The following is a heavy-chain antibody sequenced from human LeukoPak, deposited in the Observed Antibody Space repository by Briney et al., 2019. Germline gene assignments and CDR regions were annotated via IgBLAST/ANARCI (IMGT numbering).Heavy chain of an antibody. V-gene: IGHV4-39*07. D-gene: IGHD4-17*01. CDR2: IYTSGST. J-gene: IGHJ6*03. CDR1: GGSISSSSYY. Sequence: SETLSLTCTVSGGSISSSSYYWGWIRQPPGKGLEWIGRIYTSGSTNYNPSLKSRVTISVYTSKDQFSLKLSSVTAADTAVYYCASSHDYGDPYYYYYYMDVWGKGTTVTISS. CDR3: ASSHDYGDPYYYYYYMDV.